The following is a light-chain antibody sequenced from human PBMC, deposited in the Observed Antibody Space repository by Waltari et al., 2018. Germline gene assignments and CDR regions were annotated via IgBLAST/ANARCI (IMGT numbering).Light chain of an antibody. J-gene: IGKJ5*01. CDR1: QSVSSY. CDR3: QQRSNWPPSIT. Sequence: EIVLTQSPATLSLSPGERATLSCRASQSVSSYLTWFQQKPGQAPRLLISDASNRATAIPARFSGSGSGTDFTLTISSLEPEDFAVYYCQQRSNWPPSITFGQGTRLEIK. V-gene: IGKV3-11*01. CDR2: DAS.